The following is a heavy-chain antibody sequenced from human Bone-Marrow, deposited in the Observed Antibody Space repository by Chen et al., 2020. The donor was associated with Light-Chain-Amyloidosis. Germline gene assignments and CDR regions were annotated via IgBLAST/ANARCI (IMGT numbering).Heavy chain of an antibody. CDR2: IYPDDSDS. J-gene: IGHJ4*02. Sequence: EVQLEQSGPEVKKHGESLKISCKGSGYTFPNYWIGWVRQMPGKGLEWMGVIYPDDSDSRYSPSFEGQVTISADKSITSAYRQWRSLKASDTAMYYCARRRDGYNFDYWGQGTLVTVSS. V-gene: IGHV5-51*01. D-gene: IGHD5-12*01. CDR3: ARRRDGYNFDY. CDR1: GYTFPNYW.